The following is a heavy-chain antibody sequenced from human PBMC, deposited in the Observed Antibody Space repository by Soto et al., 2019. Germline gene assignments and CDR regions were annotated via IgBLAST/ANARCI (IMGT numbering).Heavy chain of an antibody. CDR1: RYSFAGNS. V-gene: IGHV1-8*01. CDR2: VSPENRNA. CDR3: EVTTGY. D-gene: IGHD4-17*01. J-gene: IGHJ4*02. Sequence: KACSKERRYSFAGNSLNWVRQAPGQGLEYMGWVSPENRNAGYAPQFRGRVSMTADTSINTVYLELTTLTYEDTAVYYCEVTTGYWGQGTMVTVS.